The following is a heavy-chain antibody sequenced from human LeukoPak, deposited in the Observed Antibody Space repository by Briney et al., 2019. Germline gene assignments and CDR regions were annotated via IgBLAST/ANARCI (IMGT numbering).Heavy chain of an antibody. CDR3: ARRVDYGGNPVDG. V-gene: IGHV3-21*01. Sequence: GGSLRLSCAGSEFTFSSYSMHWVRQAPGKGLEWVSSISSSSSYIYYADSVKGRFTISRDNAKNSLYLQMNSLRAEDTAVYYCARRVDYGGNPVDGWGQGTLVTVSS. CDR2: ISSSSSYI. D-gene: IGHD4-23*01. CDR1: EFTFSSYS. J-gene: IGHJ4*02.